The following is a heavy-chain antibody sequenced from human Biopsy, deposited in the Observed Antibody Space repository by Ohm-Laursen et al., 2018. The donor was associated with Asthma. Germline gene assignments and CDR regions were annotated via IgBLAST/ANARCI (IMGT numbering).Heavy chain of an antibody. CDR2: INHSGST. CDR1: GGSLSGYY. Sequence: SETLSLTCAVYGGSLSGYYWSWIRQPPGKGLEWIGEINHSGSTNYNPSLKSRVTISVDTSKNQFSLKLSSVTAADTAVYYCARQKLVAAEGPFDMWGQGTMVIVSS. D-gene: IGHD1-26*01. J-gene: IGHJ3*02. V-gene: IGHV4-34*01. CDR3: ARQKLVAAEGPFDM.